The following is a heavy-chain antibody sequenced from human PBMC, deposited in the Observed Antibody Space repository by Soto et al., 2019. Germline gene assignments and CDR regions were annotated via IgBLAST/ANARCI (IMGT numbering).Heavy chain of an antibody. V-gene: IGHV1-18*01. CDR3: ALRPSKGSAAAPFDI. CDR1: GYTFTSYG. D-gene: IGHD6-13*01. J-gene: IGHJ3*02. CDR2: ISAYNGNT. Sequence: QVQLVQSGAEVKKPGASVKVSCKASGYTFTSYGISWVRQAPGQGLEWMGWISAYNGNTNYAQKLQGRVTMTTDTSTSTAYMELRSLRSDDTAVYYCALRPSKGSAAAPFDIWGQGTMVAVSS.